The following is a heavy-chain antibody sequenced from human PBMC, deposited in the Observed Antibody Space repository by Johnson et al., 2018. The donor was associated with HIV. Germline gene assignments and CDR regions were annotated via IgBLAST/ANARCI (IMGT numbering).Heavy chain of an antibody. Sequence: QVQLVESGGGVVHPGGSLRLSCAASGFTFSSYGMHWVRQAPGKGLEWVAFIRYDGSDKNYVASLKGRFTISRDNSKNTLYLQMNSLRAEDTAVYYCAKERRNYLVFGAFDIWGQGTMVTVSS. D-gene: IGHD1-7*01. CDR1: GFTFSSYG. J-gene: IGHJ3*02. CDR2: IRYDGSDK. CDR3: AKERRNYLVFGAFDI. V-gene: IGHV3-30*02.